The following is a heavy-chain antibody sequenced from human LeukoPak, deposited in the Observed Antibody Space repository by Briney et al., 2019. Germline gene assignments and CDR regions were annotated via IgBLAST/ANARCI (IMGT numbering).Heavy chain of an antibody. D-gene: IGHD6-13*01. V-gene: IGHV5-10-1*01. Sequence: GESLKISCKGSGYSFTSSWISWVRQMPGKGLEWMGRIDPSDSYTSYSPSFQGHVTISADKSISTAYLQWSSLKASDTAMYYCARHIAAGGYYHYYGVDVWGQGTTVTVSS. CDR2: IDPSDSYT. CDR1: GYSFTSSW. J-gene: IGHJ6*02. CDR3: ARHIAAGGYYHYYGVDV.